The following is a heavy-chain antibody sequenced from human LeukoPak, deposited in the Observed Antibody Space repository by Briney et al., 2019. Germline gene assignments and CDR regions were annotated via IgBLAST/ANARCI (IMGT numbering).Heavy chain of an antibody. J-gene: IGHJ6*03. CDR1: GGSISSYY. CDR3: ARTTEGGYTYDYFYYYYMDV. D-gene: IGHD5-18*01. V-gene: IGHV4-59*01. Sequence: SETLSLTCTISGGSISSYYWSWIRQPPGKGLEWIGYIYYSGSTNYNPSLKSRVTISVDTSKNQFSLKLSSVTAADTAVYYCARTTEGGYTYDYFYYYYMDVWGKGTTVTISS. CDR2: IYYSGST.